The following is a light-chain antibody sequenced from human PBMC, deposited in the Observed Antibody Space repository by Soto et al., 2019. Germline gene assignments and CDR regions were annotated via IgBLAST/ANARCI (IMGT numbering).Light chain of an antibody. V-gene: IGKV3D-15*01. Sequence: IVMTQSPGTLSVSPGERATLSCRASQNIINNLAWYQQKPGQAPRLLIYGASNRATGIPDRFSGSGSGTDFTLTISCLQSEDFATYYCQQYYSYPLTFGGGTKVDIK. J-gene: IGKJ4*01. CDR1: QNIINN. CDR3: QQYYSYPLT. CDR2: GAS.